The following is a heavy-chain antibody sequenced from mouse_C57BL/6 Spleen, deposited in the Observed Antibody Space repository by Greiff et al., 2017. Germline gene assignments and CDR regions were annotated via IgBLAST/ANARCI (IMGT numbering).Heavy chain of an antibody. CDR1: GYAFSSSW. CDR3: ARGYYGSSYAMDY. CDR2: IYPGDGDT. V-gene: IGHV1-82*01. Sequence: VQVVESGPELVKPGASVKISCKASGYAFSSSWMNWVKQRPGKGLEWIGRIYPGDGDTNYNGKFKGKATLTADKSSSTAYMQLSSLTSEDSAVYFCARGYYGSSYAMDYWGQGTSVTVSS. D-gene: IGHD1-1*01. J-gene: IGHJ4*01.